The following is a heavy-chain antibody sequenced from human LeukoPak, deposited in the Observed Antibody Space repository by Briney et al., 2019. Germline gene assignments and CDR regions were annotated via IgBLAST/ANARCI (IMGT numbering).Heavy chain of an antibody. J-gene: IGHJ5*02. CDR1: GGSISSGGYY. CDR3: ARDGVYYYDSSGYYRVFDP. CDR2: IYYSGST. V-gene: IGHV4-31*03. D-gene: IGHD3-22*01. Sequence: PSETLCLTCTVSGGSISSGGYYWSWIRQHPGKGLEWIGYIYYSGSTYYNPSLKSRVTISVDTSKNQFTLKLSSVTAADTAVYYCARDGVYYYDSSGYYRVFDPWGQGTLVTVSS.